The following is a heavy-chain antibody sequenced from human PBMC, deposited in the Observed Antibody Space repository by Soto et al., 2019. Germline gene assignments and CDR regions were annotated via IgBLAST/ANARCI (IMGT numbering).Heavy chain of an antibody. J-gene: IGHJ4*02. CDR2: IKGDGIST. CDR1: GFTFNSDW. CDR3: ASDNYFSIDY. D-gene: IGHD4-4*01. Sequence: EVQLVESGGGLVQPGGSLRLSCVASGFTFNSDWMHWVRQAPGKGLVWVSRIKGDGISTSYADSVKGRFTISRDNAKNTLYLQMNSLRAEDTAVYYCASDNYFSIDYWGQGTLVTVSS. V-gene: IGHV3-74*01.